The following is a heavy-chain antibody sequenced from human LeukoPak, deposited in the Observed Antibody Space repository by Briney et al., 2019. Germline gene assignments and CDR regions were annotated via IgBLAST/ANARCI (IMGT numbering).Heavy chain of an antibody. J-gene: IGHJ4*02. CDR1: GYTLTELS. D-gene: IGHD1-26*01. V-gene: IGHV1-24*01. CDR3: ATAQYSGSYYGGVFDY. Sequence: ASVKVSCKVSGYTLTELSMHWVRQAPGKGLEWMGGFDPEDGETIYAQKFQGRVTMTEDTSTDTAYMELSSLRSEDTAVYYCATAQYSGSYYGGVFDYWGQGTLVTVSS. CDR2: FDPEDGET.